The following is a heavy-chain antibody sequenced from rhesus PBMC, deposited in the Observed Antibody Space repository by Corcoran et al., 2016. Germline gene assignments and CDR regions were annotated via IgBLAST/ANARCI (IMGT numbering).Heavy chain of an antibody. CDR3: ARVPTHYCSSTYCSSFFDY. Sequence: QVTLKESGPALVKPTQTLTLTCTFSGFSISTTGTGVGWIRQPPGKALEWLASISWNDSKYYSTSLKSRLTISTDTSKNQVVLTMANMDPVDTATYYCARVPTHYCSSTYCSSFFDYWGQGVLVTVSS. CDR1: GFSISTTGTG. J-gene: IGHJ4*01. CDR2: ISWNDSK. D-gene: IGHD2-15*01. V-gene: IGHV2-95*01.